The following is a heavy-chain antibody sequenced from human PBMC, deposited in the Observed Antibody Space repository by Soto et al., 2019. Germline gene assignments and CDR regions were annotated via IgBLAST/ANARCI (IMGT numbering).Heavy chain of an antibody. CDR2: IYYSGST. CDR1: GGSIISYY. J-gene: IGHJ4*02. Sequence: LEILSLTCTVSGGSIISYYWSWIRQPPGKGLEWIGYIYYSGSTNYNPSLKSRVTISVDTSKNQFSLKLSSVTAADTAVYYCASTYYDFWSGYYVHFDFDYWGQGTLVTVSS. CDR3: ASTYYDFWSGYYVHFDFDY. D-gene: IGHD3-3*01. V-gene: IGHV4-59*08.